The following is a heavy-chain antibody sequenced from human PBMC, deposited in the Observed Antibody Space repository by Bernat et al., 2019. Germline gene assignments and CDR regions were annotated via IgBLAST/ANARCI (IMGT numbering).Heavy chain of an antibody. CDR3: ATSFGDIEAFDI. V-gene: IGHV1-2*04. CDR2: INPNSGGT. Sequence: QVQLVQSGAEVKKPGASVKVSCKASGYTFTGYYMHWVRQAPGQGLEWMGWINPNSGGTNYAQKFQGWVTQTRDNSISTAYMELSRLRSDETAVYYCATSFGDIEAFDIWGQGTMVTVSS. J-gene: IGHJ3*02. CDR1: GYTFTGYY. D-gene: IGHD3-16*01.